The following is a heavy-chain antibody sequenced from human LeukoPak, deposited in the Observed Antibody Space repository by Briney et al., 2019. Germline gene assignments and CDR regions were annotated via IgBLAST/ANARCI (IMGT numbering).Heavy chain of an antibody. CDR1: GYTFTSYD. V-gene: IGHV1-8*01. CDR3: ASSETAGGWFDP. J-gene: IGHJ5*02. CDR2: MNPKSGNT. D-gene: IGHD5-18*01. Sequence: ASVKVSCKASGYTFTSYDINWVRQATGQGLEWMGWMNPKSGNTGYAQKFQGRVTMTRDTSISTAYMELSSLRSEDTAVYYCASSETAGGWFDPWGQGTLVTVSS.